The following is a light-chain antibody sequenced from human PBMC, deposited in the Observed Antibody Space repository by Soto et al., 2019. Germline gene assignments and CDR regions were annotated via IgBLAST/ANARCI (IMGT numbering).Light chain of an antibody. J-gene: IGLJ1*01. CDR3: CSYTSTSTLVV. CDR1: SRDVGGYNY. V-gene: IGLV2-14*01. CDR2: EVT. Sequence: QSVLTQPASVSGTAGQSITISCTGTSRDVGGYNYVSWYQQHPGKAPELMIYEVTNRPSGVSNRFSGSKSGNTASLTISGLQAEDEADYYCCSYTSTSTLVVFASGTKLTVL.